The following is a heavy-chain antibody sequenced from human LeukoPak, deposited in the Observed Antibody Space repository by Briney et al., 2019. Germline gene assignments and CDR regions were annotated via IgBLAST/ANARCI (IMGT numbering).Heavy chain of an antibody. D-gene: IGHD4-17*01. Sequence: ASVKVSCKASGYTFTSYYMHWVRQAPGQGLEWMGIINPGGGSTNYAQKFQGRVTMTRDTSTSTVYMELSSLRSEDTAVYYCAREHGDYLLDYWGQGTLVTVSS. J-gene: IGHJ4*02. CDR2: INPGGGST. CDR1: GYTFTSYY. CDR3: AREHGDYLLDY. V-gene: IGHV1-46*01.